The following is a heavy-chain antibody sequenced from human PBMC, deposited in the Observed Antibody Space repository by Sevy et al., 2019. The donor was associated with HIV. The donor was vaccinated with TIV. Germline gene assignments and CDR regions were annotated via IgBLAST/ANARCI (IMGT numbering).Heavy chain of an antibody. J-gene: IGHJ4*02. CDR1: GFTFSNYG. V-gene: IGHV3-33*08. Sequence: GGSLRLSCSTFGFTFSNYGMHWVRQAPGRGLEWVAAIFSDGNYQYYADSVKGRVTISRDNSKNTRYLQMSSLGADDTAMYYCARESGSGWYVDSWGRGTLVTVSS. CDR2: IFSDGNYQ. CDR3: ARESGSGWYVDS. D-gene: IGHD6-19*01.